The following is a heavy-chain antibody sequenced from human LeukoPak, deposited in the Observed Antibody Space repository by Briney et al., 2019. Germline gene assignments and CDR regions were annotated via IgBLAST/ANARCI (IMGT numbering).Heavy chain of an antibody. D-gene: IGHD6-19*01. Sequence: GGSLRLSCSASGFTFSSYAMHWVRQARGKGREYVAASSCNGVSTYYSDSVKGRFTISRHNSKNTLYLQMSSLRAADPAVSYCSGHSSGWYAAWGQGPLATVSS. CDR2: SSCNGVST. CDR1: GFTFSSYA. J-gene: IGHJ5*02. V-gene: IGHV3-64D*06. CDR3: SGHSSGWYAA.